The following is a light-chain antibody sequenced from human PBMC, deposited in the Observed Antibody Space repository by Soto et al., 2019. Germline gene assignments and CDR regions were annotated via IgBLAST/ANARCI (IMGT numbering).Light chain of an antibody. CDR1: QSVSNW. CDR3: QQYNDYPWT. CDR2: DAS. J-gene: IGKJ1*01. V-gene: IGKV1-5*01. Sequence: DIQMTQSPSTLSASVGDRVSITCRASQSVSNWLAWYQQKPGKAPKLLIYDASSLESGVPSRFSGSGSGTDFTITIDSLQPDDFATYFCQQYNDYPWTFGQGTKVDI.